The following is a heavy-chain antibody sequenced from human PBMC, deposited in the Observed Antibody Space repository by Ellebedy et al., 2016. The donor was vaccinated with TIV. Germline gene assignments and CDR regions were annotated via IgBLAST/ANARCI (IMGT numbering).Heavy chain of an antibody. D-gene: IGHD6-19*01. V-gene: IGHV4-34*01. CDR2: INHSGST. CDR1: GGSFSGYY. J-gene: IGHJ6*02. CDR3: ARGPLIAVAAAYYYYGMDV. Sequence: SETLSLXXAVYGGSFSGYYWSWIRQPPGKGLEWIGEINHSGSTNYNPSLKSRVTISVDTSKNQFSLKLSSVTAADTAVYYCARGPLIAVAAAYYYYGMDVWGQGTTVTVSS.